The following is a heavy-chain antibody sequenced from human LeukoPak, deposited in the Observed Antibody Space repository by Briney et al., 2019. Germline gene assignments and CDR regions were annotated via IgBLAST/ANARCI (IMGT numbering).Heavy chain of an antibody. D-gene: IGHD6-13*01. CDR2: IKQDGSGK. V-gene: IGHV3-7*01. J-gene: IGHJ4*02. CDR3: ARDLFDYSSSWYLGY. Sequence: GGSLRLSCAASGFTFSSYWVSWVRQAPGKGPEWVANIKQDGSGKYYVDSVKGRFTISRDNAKNSLYLQMNSLRAEDTAVYYCARDLFDYSSSWYLGYWGQGTLVTVSS. CDR1: GFTFSSYW.